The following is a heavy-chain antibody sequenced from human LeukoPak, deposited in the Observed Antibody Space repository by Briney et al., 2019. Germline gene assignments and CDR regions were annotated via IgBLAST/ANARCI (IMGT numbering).Heavy chain of an antibody. Sequence: PGGSLRLSCAASGFTFSSYGMHWVRQAPGKGLEWVAFIRYDGSNKYYADSVKGRFTISRDNSKNTLYLQMNSLRAEDTAVYYCAKDEAEWFGEVWYYYYYMDVWGKGTTVTISS. D-gene: IGHD3-10*01. CDR3: AKDEAEWFGEVWYYYYYMDV. J-gene: IGHJ6*03. CDR1: GFTFSSYG. V-gene: IGHV3-30*02. CDR2: IRYDGSNK.